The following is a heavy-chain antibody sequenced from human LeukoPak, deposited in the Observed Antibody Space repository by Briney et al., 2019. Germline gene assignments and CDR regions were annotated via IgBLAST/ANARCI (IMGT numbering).Heavy chain of an antibody. D-gene: IGHD2-2*01. J-gene: IGHJ4*02. CDR2: IDAGNGDT. Sequence: PGASVKVSCKASGYTFSDYAMHWVRQAAGQSFEWMGWIDAGNGDTRYSQKFQGRVTITRDTSASTAYIELRSLRSEDTAMYYCARGSTSDWPLDHWGQETLVTISS. CDR3: ARGSTSDWPLDH. V-gene: IGHV1-3*01. CDR1: GYTFSDYA.